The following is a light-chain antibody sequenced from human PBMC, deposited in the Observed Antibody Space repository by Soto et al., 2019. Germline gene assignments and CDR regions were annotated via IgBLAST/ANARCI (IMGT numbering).Light chain of an antibody. Sequence: DVVLTQTPLSLPVTPGEPASISRRSSQSLLHSNGYNYLDWYLQKPGQSPKLLIYLGSNRASGVPDRFSGSGSGTDFTLKISRVEAEDVGVYYCMQPLQSWTFGQGTKVDIK. CDR3: MQPLQSWT. CDR1: QSLLHSNGYNY. J-gene: IGKJ1*01. CDR2: LGS. V-gene: IGKV2-28*01.